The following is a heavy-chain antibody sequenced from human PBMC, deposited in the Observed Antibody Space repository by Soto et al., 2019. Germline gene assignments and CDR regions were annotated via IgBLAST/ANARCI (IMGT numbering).Heavy chain of an antibody. CDR2: ISGYNANT. D-gene: IGHD3-16*01. CDR1: GYSFTRYG. J-gene: IGHJ6*02. V-gene: IGHV1-18*01. Sequence: QVQLVQSGAEVKKPGASVKVSCKASGYSFTRYGISWVRQAPGQGLEWMGWISGYNANTNYPENLQGRVTMPTDTSTSTAYMEVRHLISDDTAVYYCARMGDVPYYYYGLDVWGQGTTVTVSS. CDR3: ARMGDVPYYYYGLDV.